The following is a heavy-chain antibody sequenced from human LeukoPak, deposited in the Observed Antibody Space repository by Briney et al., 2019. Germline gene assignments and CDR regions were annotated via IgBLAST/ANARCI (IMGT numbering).Heavy chain of an antibody. CDR2: IYPGDSDT. CDR1: GYSFTSYW. V-gene: IGHV5-51*01. Sequence: GESLKISCKGSGYSFTSYWIGWVRQMPGKGLEWMGIIYPGDSDTRYSPSFQGQVTISADKSISTAYLQWSSLKASDTAMYYCARHGVSPCSGGSCYSIASFDYWGQGTLVTVSS. D-gene: IGHD2-15*01. CDR3: ARHGVSPCSGGSCYSIASFDY. J-gene: IGHJ4*02.